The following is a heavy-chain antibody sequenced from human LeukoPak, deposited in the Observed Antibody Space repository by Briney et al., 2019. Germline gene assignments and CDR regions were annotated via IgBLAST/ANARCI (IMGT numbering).Heavy chain of an antibody. CDR1: GYTFTGYY. CDR2: ISAYNGNT. CDR3: ARSIVGAHYYYYYYMDV. Sequence: ASVKVSCKASGYTFTGYYMHWVRQAPGQGLEWMGWISAYNGNTNYAQKLQGRVTMTTDTSTSTAYMELRSLRSDDTAVYYCARSIVGAHYYYYYYMDVWGKGTTVTVSS. J-gene: IGHJ6*03. D-gene: IGHD1-26*01. V-gene: IGHV1-18*04.